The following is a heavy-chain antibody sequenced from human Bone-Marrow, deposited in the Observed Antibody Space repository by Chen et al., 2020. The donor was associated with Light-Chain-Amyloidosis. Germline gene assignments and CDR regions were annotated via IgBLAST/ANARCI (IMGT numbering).Heavy chain of an antibody. V-gene: IGHV3-48*01. D-gene: IGHD3-3*01. J-gene: IGHJ4*02. CDR2: IGSSGTI. CDR1: GFTFSTYS. Sequence: EVQLVESGGGLVQPGGSLRLSCAASGFTFSTYSMNWVRQAPGKGLEWVSYIGSSGTIYYADSVKGRFTISRDNAKKRLYLQMNSLRAEDTAVYYCARDYDFWSGYFLYWGQGTLVTVSS. CDR3: ARDYDFWSGYFLY.